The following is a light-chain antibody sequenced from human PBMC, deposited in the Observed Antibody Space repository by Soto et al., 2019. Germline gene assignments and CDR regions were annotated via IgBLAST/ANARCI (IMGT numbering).Light chain of an antibody. CDR1: QSVSSN. J-gene: IGKJ5*01. Sequence: EIVMTQSQATLSVSPGERATLSCRASQSVSSNLAWYQQKPGQAPRLLIYGASTRATGIPARFSGSGSGTEFTLTISSLQSEDFAVYYCQQRSNWPPITFGQGTRLEIK. CDR2: GAS. V-gene: IGKV3-15*01. CDR3: QQRSNWPPIT.